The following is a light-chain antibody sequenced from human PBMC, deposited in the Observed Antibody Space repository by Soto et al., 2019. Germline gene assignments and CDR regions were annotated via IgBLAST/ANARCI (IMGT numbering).Light chain of an antibody. CDR3: QQYGRSPT. J-gene: IGKJ1*01. Sequence: EIVMTQSPAPLSVSPGERATLSCRASQSVSIKLAWYQQRPGQAPRLLIYDTSTRATGIPARFSGSGSGTDFTLTISRLEPEDFVVYYCQQYGRSPTFGQGTKVDIK. CDR2: DTS. CDR1: QSVSIK. V-gene: IGKV3-15*01.